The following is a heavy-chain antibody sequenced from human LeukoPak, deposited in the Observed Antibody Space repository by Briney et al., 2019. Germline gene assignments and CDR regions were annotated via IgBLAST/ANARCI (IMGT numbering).Heavy chain of an antibody. V-gene: IGHV3-23*01. CDR1: GFTFNIYV. J-gene: IGHJ4*02. CDR3: TKAWVLSSFDV. Sequence: PGGSLRLSCAASGFTFNIYVLAWVRQAPGKGLEWVSSISGSGDTTYYAESVKGRFTISRDNLKNTLYLKMTNLRAEDTALYYCTKAWVLSSFDVWGQGTLVTVSS. CDR2: ISGSGDTT. D-gene: IGHD3-16*02.